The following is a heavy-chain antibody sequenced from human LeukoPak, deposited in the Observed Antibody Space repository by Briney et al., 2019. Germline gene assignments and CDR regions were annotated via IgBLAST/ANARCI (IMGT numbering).Heavy chain of an antibody. CDR3: ARESTVVMTWFDP. D-gene: IGHD4-23*01. CDR1: GFTFDDYG. Sequence: GGSLRLSCAASGFTFDDYGMSWVRQAPGKGLEWVSGINWNGGSTGYADSVKGRFTISRDNSKNTLYLQMISLRAEDTAVYYCARESTVVMTWFDPWGQGTLVTVSA. J-gene: IGHJ5*02. V-gene: IGHV3-20*04. CDR2: INWNGGST.